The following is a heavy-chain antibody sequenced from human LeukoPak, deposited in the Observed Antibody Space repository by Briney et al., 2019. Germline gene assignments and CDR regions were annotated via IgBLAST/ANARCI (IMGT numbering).Heavy chain of an antibody. Sequence: GGSLRLSCAASGFFFSTYNMNWVRQAPGKGLEWVSYISSSSTTIYYADSVKGRFTISRDNAKNSLYLQMNSLRAEDTAVYYCARGRYCSGGSCLDAFDIWGQGTMVTVSS. CDR1: GFFFSTYN. D-gene: IGHD2-15*01. J-gene: IGHJ3*02. V-gene: IGHV3-48*04. CDR3: ARGRYCSGGSCLDAFDI. CDR2: ISSSSTTI.